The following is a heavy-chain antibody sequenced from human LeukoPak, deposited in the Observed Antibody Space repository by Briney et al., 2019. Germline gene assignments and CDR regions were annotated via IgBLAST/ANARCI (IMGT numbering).Heavy chain of an antibody. V-gene: IGHV3-11*01. D-gene: IGHD3-10*01. CDR1: GFTFSDYY. CDR3: ATSATGDYYYGMDV. CDR2: ISSSGSTI. Sequence: GGSLRLSCAASGFTFSDYYMSWIRQAPEKGLEWVSYISSSGSTIYYADSVKGRFAISRDNAKNSLYLQMNSLRAEDTAVYYCATSATGDYYYGMDVWGQGTTVTVSS. J-gene: IGHJ6*02.